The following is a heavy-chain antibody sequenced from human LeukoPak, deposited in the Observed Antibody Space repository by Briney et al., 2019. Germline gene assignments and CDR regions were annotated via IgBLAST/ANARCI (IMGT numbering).Heavy chain of an antibody. D-gene: IGHD3-9*01. Sequence: QPGGSLRLSCAASGFTVSSNYMSWVRQAPGKGLEWVSVIYSGGSTYYADSVKGRFTISRDNSKNTLYLQMNSLRAEDTAVYYCARGPDDILTGYHLDYWGQGTLVTVSS. J-gene: IGHJ4*02. CDR3: ARGPDDILTGYHLDY. CDR1: GFTVSSNY. CDR2: IYSGGST. V-gene: IGHV3-53*01.